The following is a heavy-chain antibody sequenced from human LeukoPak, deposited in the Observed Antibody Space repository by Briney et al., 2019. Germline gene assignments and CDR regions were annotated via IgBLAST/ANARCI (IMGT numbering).Heavy chain of an antibody. D-gene: IGHD3-16*02. J-gene: IGHJ4*02. CDR3: ATSPPYDYIWGSYRSVFDY. V-gene: IGHV3-23*01. Sequence: GSLRLSCAASGFTFSSYAMSWVRQAPGKGLEWVSAISGSGGSTYYADSVKGRFTISRDNSKNTLDLQMNSLRAEDTAVYYCATSPPYDYIWGSYRSVFDYWGQGTLVTVSS. CDR2: ISGSGGST. CDR1: GFTFSSYA.